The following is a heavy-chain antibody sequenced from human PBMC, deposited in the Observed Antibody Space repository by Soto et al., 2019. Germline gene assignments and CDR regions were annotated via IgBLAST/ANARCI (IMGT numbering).Heavy chain of an antibody. D-gene: IGHD2-2*01. Sequence: GGSLRLSCAASGFTFSSYWMSWVRQAPGKGLEWVANIKQDGSEKYYVDSVKGRFTISRDNAKNSLYLQMNSLRAEDTAVYYCARVRCSSTSCYDPHDAFDIWGQGTMVTVSS. V-gene: IGHV3-7*01. CDR3: ARVRCSSTSCYDPHDAFDI. CDR1: GFTFSSYW. J-gene: IGHJ3*02. CDR2: IKQDGSEK.